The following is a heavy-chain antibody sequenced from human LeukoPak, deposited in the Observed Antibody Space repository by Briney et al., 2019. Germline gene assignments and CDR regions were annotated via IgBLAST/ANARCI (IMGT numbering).Heavy chain of an antibody. D-gene: IGHD3-10*01. J-gene: IGHJ6*02. CDR2: IYYSGSA. Sequence: SQTLSLTCTVSGGSISSGDYYWSWIRQPPGKGLEWIGYIYYSGSAYYNPSLKSRVTISVDTSKNQFSLKLSSVTAADTAVYYCARVSITMVRGVLNGMDVWGQGTTVTVSS. CDR1: GGSISSGDYY. CDR3: ARVSITMVRGVLNGMDV. V-gene: IGHV4-30-4*01.